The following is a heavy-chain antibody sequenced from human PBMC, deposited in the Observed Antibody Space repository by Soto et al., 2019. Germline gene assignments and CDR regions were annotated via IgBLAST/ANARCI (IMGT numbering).Heavy chain of an antibody. V-gene: IGHV1-18*01. Sequence: GASVKVSCKASGHTFTSYGISWVRQAPGQGLEWMGWISAYNGNTNYAQKLQGRVTMTTDTSTSTAYMELRSLRSDDTAVYYCARGDIVVVPAAISGSGWFDPWGQGTLVTVSS. D-gene: IGHD2-2*01. CDR3: ARGDIVVVPAAISGSGWFDP. J-gene: IGHJ5*02. CDR1: GHTFTSYG. CDR2: ISAYNGNT.